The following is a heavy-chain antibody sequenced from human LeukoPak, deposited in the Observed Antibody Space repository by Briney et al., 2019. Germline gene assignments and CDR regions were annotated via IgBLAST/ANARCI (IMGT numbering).Heavy chain of an antibody. Sequence: SETLSLTCTVSGGSISSSSHYWGWLRQPPGKGLEWIGSIYYSGSTYYNPSLKSRVTISVDTSKNQFSLKLSSVTAADTAVYYCASLDGMATIKDAFDIWGQGTMVTVSS. CDR3: ASLDGMATIKDAFDI. CDR1: GGSISSSSHY. CDR2: IYYSGST. D-gene: IGHD5-24*01. V-gene: IGHV4-39*01. J-gene: IGHJ3*02.